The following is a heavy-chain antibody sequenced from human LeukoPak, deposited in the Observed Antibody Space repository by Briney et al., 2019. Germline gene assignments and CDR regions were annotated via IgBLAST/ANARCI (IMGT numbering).Heavy chain of an antibody. CDR2: ISGNSVTI. CDR1: GSTFSTYP. CDR3: ARDMWGAFDY. V-gene: IGHV3-23*01. D-gene: IGHD1-26*01. J-gene: IGHJ4*02. Sequence: GGSLRLSCTASGSTFSTYPMTWVRQAPGQGLEWVSAISGNSVTIYYADSVKGRFTISRDNSKNTLYLQMYSLRAEDTAVYYCARDMWGAFDYWGQGTLVTVSS.